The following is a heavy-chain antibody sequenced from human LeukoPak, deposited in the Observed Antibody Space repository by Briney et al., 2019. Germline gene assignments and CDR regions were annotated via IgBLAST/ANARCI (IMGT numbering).Heavy chain of an antibody. Sequence: PGRSLRLSCAASGFTFSSYAMHWVRQAPGKGLGWAAVISYDGSNKYYADSVKGRFTISRDNSKNTLYLQMNSLRAEDTAVYYCARDRKGEYSSGWYNFDYWGQGTLVTVSS. V-gene: IGHV3-30*04. J-gene: IGHJ4*02. CDR1: GFTFSSYA. CDR2: ISYDGSNK. D-gene: IGHD6-19*01. CDR3: ARDRKGEYSSGWYNFDY.